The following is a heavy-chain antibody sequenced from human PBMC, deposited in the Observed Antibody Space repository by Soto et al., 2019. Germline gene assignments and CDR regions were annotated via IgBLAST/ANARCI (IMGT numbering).Heavy chain of an antibody. D-gene: IGHD7-27*01. Sequence: SETLSLTCTVSGGSISSYYWSWIRQPPGKGLEWIGYIYYNVNTNYNPSLKSRVTISVDTSKNQFSLKLSSVTAADTAVYYCAKNWNWGSLVHWGQGTLVTVSS. CDR2: IYYNVNT. V-gene: IGHV4-59*08. CDR3: AKNWNWGSLVH. J-gene: IGHJ4*02. CDR1: GGSISSYY.